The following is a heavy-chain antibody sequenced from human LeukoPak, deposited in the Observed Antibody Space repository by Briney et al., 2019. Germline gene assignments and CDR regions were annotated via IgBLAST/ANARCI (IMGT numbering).Heavy chain of an antibody. D-gene: IGHD3-22*01. CDR1: GFTVSSNY. CDR3: ARQLSGYYYDY. J-gene: IGHJ4*02. V-gene: IGHV3-53*01. Sequence: PGGSLKLSCVASGFTVSSNYMTWVRQAPGKGLEWVSVIYSGGSTNYAVTVKGRFTISRDNSKNTVYLQMNSLRAEDTAVYCGARQLSGYYYDYWGQGTLVTVSS. CDR2: IYSGGST.